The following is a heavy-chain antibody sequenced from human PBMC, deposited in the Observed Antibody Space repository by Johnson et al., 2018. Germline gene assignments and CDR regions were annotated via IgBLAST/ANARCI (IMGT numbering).Heavy chain of an antibody. CDR2: ISYDGSNK. Sequence: QVQLVQSGGGVVEPGRSLRLSCAASGFTFSRYALHWVRQAPGKGLEWVAVISYDGSNKYYADSVKGRFTISRDNSKNTPYLQMNSLRAEEPAVYDCAKDRGPVMGAFDIWGQGTMVTVSS. CDR1: GFTFSRYA. V-gene: IGHV3-30*14. D-gene: IGHD3-10*01. CDR3: AKDRGPVMGAFDI. J-gene: IGHJ3*02.